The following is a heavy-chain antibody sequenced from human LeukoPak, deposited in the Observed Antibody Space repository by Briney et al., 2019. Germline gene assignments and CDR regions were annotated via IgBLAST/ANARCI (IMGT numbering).Heavy chain of an antibody. V-gene: IGHV3-23*01. D-gene: IGHD4-17*01. CDR3: AKPAGAMTTVTYYFDY. CDR2: ISGSGGST. Sequence: GASLRLSCAASGFTFGSYAMSWVRQAPGKGLEWVSAISGSGGSTYYADSVKGRFTISRDNSKNTLYLQMNSLRAEDTAVYYCAKPAGAMTTVTYYFDYWGQGTLVTVSS. J-gene: IGHJ4*02. CDR1: GFTFGSYA.